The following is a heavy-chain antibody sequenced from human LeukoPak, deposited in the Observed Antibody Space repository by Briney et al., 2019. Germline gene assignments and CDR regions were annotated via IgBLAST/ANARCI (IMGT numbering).Heavy chain of an antibody. CDR2: FYYSGST. CDR3: ARTGGGVVIPDY. CDR1: GGSISSHY. D-gene: IGHD3-3*01. J-gene: IGHJ4*02. V-gene: IGHV4-59*11. Sequence: PSETLSLTCTVSGGSISSHYWSWIRQPPGKGLEWIGYFYYSGSTNYNPSLKSRVTISVDTSKNQFSLKLRSVTAADTAVYYCARTGGGVVIPDYWGQGTLVTVSS.